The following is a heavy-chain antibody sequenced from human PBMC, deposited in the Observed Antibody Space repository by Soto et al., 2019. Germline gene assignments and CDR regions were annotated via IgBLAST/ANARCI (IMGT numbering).Heavy chain of an antibody. Sequence: PSETLSLTCSVSGGSISSRSHFWAWIRQPPGKGLEWIGSIYYSGTTYYNLSLKSRVTISVDTSKNQFSLKLNSVTAADTAVFYCARHPRGGYSSGWFDYWGHGSLVTVSS. J-gene: IGHJ4*01. CDR3: ARHPRGGYSSGWFDY. CDR1: GGSISSRSHF. V-gene: IGHV4-39*01. CDR2: IYYSGTT. D-gene: IGHD6-19*01.